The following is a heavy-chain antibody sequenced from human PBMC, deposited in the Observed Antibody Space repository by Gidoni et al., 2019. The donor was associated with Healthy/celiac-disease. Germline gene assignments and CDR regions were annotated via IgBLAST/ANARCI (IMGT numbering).Heavy chain of an antibody. CDR2: ISYDGSNK. D-gene: IGHD6-19*01. CDR1: GFTFSSYA. Sequence: QVQLVASGGGVVQPGRSLRLSCAASGFTFSSYAMHGVRQAPGKGLEWVAVISYDGSNKYYADSVKGRFTISRDNSKNTLYLQMNSLRAEDTAVYYCARGRPAQRLVFYFDYWGQGTLVTVSS. CDR3: ARGRPAQRLVFYFDY. J-gene: IGHJ4*02. V-gene: IGHV3-30-3*01.